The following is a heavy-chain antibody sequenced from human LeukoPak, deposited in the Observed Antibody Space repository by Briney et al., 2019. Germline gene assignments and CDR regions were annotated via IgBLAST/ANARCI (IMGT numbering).Heavy chain of an antibody. CDR3: ATGLVPIDY. CDR1: GDSISSSRYY. J-gene: IGHJ4*02. Sequence: SETLSLTCTVSGDSISSSRYYWSWIRQPPGKGLEWIGEINHSGSTNYNPSLKSRVTISVDTSKNQFSLKLSSVTAADTAVYYCATGLVPIDYWGQGTLVTVSS. D-gene: IGHD3/OR15-3a*01. CDR2: INHSGST. V-gene: IGHV4-39*07.